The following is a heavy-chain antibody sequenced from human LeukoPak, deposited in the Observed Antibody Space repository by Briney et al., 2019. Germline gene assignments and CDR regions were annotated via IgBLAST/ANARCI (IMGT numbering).Heavy chain of an antibody. V-gene: IGHV3-21*01. CDR2: ISSSSSYI. CDR3: ARGVQLWLQEKYYFDY. CDR1: GFTFSSYS. Sequence: GGSLRLSCAASGFTFSSYSMNWVRQAPGKGLEWVSSISSSSSYIYYADSVKGRFTISRDNAKNSLYLQMNSLRAEDTAVYYCARGVQLWLQEKYYFDYWGQGTLVTVSS. D-gene: IGHD5-18*01. J-gene: IGHJ4*02.